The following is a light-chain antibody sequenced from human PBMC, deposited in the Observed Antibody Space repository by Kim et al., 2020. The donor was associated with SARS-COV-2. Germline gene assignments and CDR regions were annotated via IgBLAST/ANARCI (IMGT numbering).Light chain of an antibody. CDR1: SSDVGGYDY. V-gene: IGLV2-14*03. CDR2: AVT. CDR3: SSYTTSSTWV. J-gene: IGLJ3*02. Sequence: QSFTTSCTGTSSDVGGYDYVSWYQQHPGKAPKLMIYAVTKRPSGVSNRFTGSKSGNTASLTISGLQAEDEADYYCSSYTTSSTWVFGGGTQLTVL.